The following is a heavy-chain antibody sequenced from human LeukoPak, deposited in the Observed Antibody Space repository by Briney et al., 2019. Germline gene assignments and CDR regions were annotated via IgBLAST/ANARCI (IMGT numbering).Heavy chain of an antibody. V-gene: IGHV4-30-2*01. D-gene: IGHD6-13*01. CDR3: ARMGIAAAGTGTSVDY. CDR1: GGSISSGGYS. CDR2: IYHSGST. J-gene: IGHJ4*02. Sequence: SETLSLTCAVSGGSISSGGYSWSWIRQPPGKGLEWIGYIYHSGSTYYNPSLKSRVTISVDRSKNQFSLKLSSVTAADTAVYYCARMGIAAAGTGTSVDYWGQGTLVTVSS.